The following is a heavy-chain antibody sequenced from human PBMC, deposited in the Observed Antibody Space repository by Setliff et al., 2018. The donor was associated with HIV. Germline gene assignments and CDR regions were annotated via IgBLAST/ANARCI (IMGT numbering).Heavy chain of an antibody. Sequence: SVKVSCKASGFTFTNSAVQWVRQARGQRLEWIGWIVVGSGNTNYAQKFQERVTITRDMSTSRAYMELSSLRSEDTAVYYCARDIPHDYTFWSGSTRFDPWGQGTLVTVSS. CDR3: ARDIPHDYTFWSGSTRFDP. CDR1: GFTFTNSA. CDR2: IVVGSGNT. J-gene: IGHJ5*02. V-gene: IGHV1-58*01. D-gene: IGHD3-3*01.